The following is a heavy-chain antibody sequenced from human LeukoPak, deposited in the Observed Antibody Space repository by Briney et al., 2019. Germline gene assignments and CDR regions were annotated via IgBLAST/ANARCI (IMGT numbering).Heavy chain of an antibody. J-gene: IGHJ3*02. CDR2: ISAYNGNT. CDR3: ARDRDYGDYVSPDAFDI. D-gene: IGHD4-17*01. V-gene: IGHV1-18*01. CDR1: GYTFTSYG. Sequence: ASVKVSCKVSGYTFTSYGISWVRQAPGQGLEWMGWISAYNGNTNYAQKLQGRVTMTTDTSTSTAYMELRSLRSDDTAVYYCARDRDYGDYVSPDAFDIWGQGTMVTVSS.